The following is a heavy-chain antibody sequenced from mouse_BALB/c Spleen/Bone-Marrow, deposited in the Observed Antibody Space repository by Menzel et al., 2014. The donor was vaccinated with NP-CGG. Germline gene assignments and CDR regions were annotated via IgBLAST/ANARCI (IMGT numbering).Heavy chain of an antibody. CDR3: ASQSYYECHLIVY. CDR1: GFSLTSYG. V-gene: IGHV2-9*02. Sequence: VHLVESGPGLVAPSQSLSITCTVSGFSLTSYGVHWVRQPPGKGLEWLGVIWAGGSTNYNSALMSRLSISKDNSKSQVCLKMNSLQTDDTAMYYCASQSYYECHLIVYWGQGTLVTVSA. D-gene: IGHD2-4*01. CDR2: IWAGGST. J-gene: IGHJ3*01.